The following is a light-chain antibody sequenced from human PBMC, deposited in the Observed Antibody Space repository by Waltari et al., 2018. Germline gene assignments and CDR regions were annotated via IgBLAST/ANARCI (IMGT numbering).Light chain of an antibody. V-gene: IGLV1-36*01. CDR1: SSNIGDNP. J-gene: IGLJ3*02. Sequence: QSVLTQPPSVSEAPRQRVTISCSGSSSNIGDNPVNWYQQLPGKAPKLLIYYDELLPSGVSDRFSGSKSGTSASLAISGLQSEDEADYYGAAWDDSLNGWVFGGGTKLTVL. CDR2: YDE. CDR3: AAWDDSLNGWV.